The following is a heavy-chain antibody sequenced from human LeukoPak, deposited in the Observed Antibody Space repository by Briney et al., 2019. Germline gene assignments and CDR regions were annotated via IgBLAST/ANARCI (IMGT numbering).Heavy chain of an antibody. CDR1: GFTFSSYG. CDR2: IRFDGSNK. V-gene: IGHV3-30*02. D-gene: IGHD2-2*01. Sequence: GGSLRLSCAASGFTFSSYGMHWVRQAPGKGLEWVAFIRFDGSNKYYTDSVKGRFTLSRDNSKNTLYLQINSLRAEDTAVYYCAKFNRQYCSSTSCYGGFDYWGQGTLVTVSS. J-gene: IGHJ4*02. CDR3: AKFNRQYCSSTSCYGGFDY.